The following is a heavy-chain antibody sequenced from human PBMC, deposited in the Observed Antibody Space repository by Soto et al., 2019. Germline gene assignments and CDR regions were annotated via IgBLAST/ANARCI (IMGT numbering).Heavy chain of an antibody. V-gene: IGHV4-59*01. CDR3: AREYSGYGDYYMDV. CDR2: IYYSGST. Sequence: SETLSLTCTVSGGSISSYYWSWIRQPPGKGLEWIGYIYYSGSTNYNPSLKSRVTLSVDTSKNQFSLKLSSVTAADTAVYYCAREYSGYGDYYMDVWGKGTTVTVSS. CDR1: GGSISSYY. D-gene: IGHD5-12*01. J-gene: IGHJ6*03.